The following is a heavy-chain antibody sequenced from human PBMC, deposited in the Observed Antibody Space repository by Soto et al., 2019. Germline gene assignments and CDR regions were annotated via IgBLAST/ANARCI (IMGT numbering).Heavy chain of an antibody. CDR1: GFNFNNYA. J-gene: IGHJ3*01. V-gene: IGHV3-23*01. CDR3: AKYQRPARSALEV. Sequence: PGGSLRLSCSASGFNFNNYAMNWVRQAPGKGLEWVSIISSDGSVKYYGDSVKGRFTISRDNSQNTLFLQMDSLRAEDTAKYYCAKYQRPARSALEVWGQGTMVTVSS. D-gene: IGHD6-6*01. CDR2: ISSDGSVK.